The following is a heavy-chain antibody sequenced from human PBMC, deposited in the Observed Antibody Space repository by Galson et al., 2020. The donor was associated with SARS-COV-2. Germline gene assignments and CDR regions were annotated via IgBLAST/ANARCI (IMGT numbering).Heavy chain of an antibody. CDR2: ISARGDAT. V-gene: IGHV3-23*01. CDR3: AKDYDILTGPI. CDR1: AFAFSTYA. D-gene: IGHD3-9*01. Sequence: GVSLRLSRAASAFAFSTYALTWFRQAPGRGLEWVSAISARGDATYYANSVKGRFTISIDNSKNTLYLQMNSLRAEDTAVYYCAKDYDILTGPIWGQGTLVTVSS. J-gene: IGHJ4*02.